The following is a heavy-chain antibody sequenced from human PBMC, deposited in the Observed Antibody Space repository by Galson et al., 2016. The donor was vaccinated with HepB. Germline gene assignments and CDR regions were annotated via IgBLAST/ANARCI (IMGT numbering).Heavy chain of an antibody. D-gene: IGHD5-24*01. CDR1: GFTFRSYE. Sequence: SLRLSCAASGFTFRSYEMNWARQAPGKGLEWLSYISSYGSTIYYADSVRGRFTISRDNAKNSLSLQMNSLRVEDTAVYYCARERWRAFDIWGQGTMVTVSS. J-gene: IGHJ3*02. CDR3: ARERWRAFDI. CDR2: ISSYGSTI. V-gene: IGHV3-48*03.